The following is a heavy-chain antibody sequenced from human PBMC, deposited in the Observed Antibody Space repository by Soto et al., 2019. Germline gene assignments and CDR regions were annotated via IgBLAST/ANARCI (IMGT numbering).Heavy chain of an antibody. J-gene: IGHJ4*02. CDR2: VYYAGTT. CDR1: DGSITPNY. D-gene: IGHD3-22*01. Sequence: QLQLQESGPGLVKPSETLSLSCTVSDGSITPNYYTWVRQPPGKGLEWIGYVYYAGTTTYNPSLKSRVSISIDTSKNEVSLKLSSVTAADTAVYYCARLGAYYQALDSWGQGTLVTVSS. CDR3: ARLGAYYQALDS. V-gene: IGHV4-59*08.